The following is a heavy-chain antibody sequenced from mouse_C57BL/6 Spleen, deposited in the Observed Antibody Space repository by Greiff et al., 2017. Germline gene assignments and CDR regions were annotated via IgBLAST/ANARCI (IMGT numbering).Heavy chain of an antibody. CDR1: GFTFSSYA. V-gene: IGHV5-9-1*02. J-gene: IGHJ3*01. Sequence: EVKLVESGEGLVKPGGSLKLSCAASGFTFSSYAMSWVRQTPEKRLEWVAYISSGGDYIYYADTVKGRFTISRDNARNTLYRQMSSLKSEDTAMYYCTSPKSHRGFAYWGQGTLVTVSA. D-gene: IGHD6-1*01. CDR3: TSPKSHRGFAY. CDR2: ISSGGDYI.